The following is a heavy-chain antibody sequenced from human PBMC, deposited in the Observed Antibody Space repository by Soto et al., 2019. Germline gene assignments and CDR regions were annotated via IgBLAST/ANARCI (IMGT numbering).Heavy chain of an antibody. D-gene: IGHD1-1*01. CDR2: INHSGST. CDR3: ARVGVHSLFDP. J-gene: IGHJ5*02. V-gene: IGHV4-34*01. Sequence: PSETLSLTCAVYGGSFSGYYWSWIRQPPGKGLEWIGEINHSGSTNYNPSLKSRVTISVDTSKNQFSLKLSSVTAADTAVYYCARVGVHSLFDPWGQGTLVTVSS. CDR1: GGSFSGYY.